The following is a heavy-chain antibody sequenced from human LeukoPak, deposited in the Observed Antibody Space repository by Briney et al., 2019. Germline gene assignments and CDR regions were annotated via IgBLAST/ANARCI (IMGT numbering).Heavy chain of an antibody. CDR1: GYTFTSYG. CDR2: INTNTGNP. V-gene: IGHV7-4-1*02. J-gene: IGHJ6*02. D-gene: IGHD3-3*01. Sequence: ASVKVSCKASGYTFTSYGISWVRQAPGQGLEWMGWINTNTGNPTYAQGFTGRFVFSLDTSVSTAYLQISSLKAGDTAVYYCARDPRFLEWDHGMDVWGQGTTVTVSS. CDR3: ARDPRFLEWDHGMDV.